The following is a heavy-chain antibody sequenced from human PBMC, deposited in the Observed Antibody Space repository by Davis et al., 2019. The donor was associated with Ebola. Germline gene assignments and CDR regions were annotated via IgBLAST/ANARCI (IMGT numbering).Heavy chain of an antibody. J-gene: IGHJ4*02. CDR2: ISGSGGST. D-gene: IGHD5-12*01. CDR1: GFTFSSYA. CDR3: AKNTLRSVVLHFDY. Sequence: GESLKISCAASGFTFSSYAMSWVRQAPGKGLEWVSAISGSGGSTYYADSVKGRFTISRDNSKNTLYLQMNSLRAEDTAVYYCAKNTLRSVVLHFDYWGQGTLVTVSS. V-gene: IGHV3-23*01.